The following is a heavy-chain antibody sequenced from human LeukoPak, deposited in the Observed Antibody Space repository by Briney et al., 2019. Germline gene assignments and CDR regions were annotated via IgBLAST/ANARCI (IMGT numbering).Heavy chain of an antibody. CDR1: GFTFSDSA. Sequence: GGSLRLSCAASGFTFSDSAMHWVRQAPGKGLEWVGRIRIKANSHATAYAASVKGRFTISRDDSKNTAYLQMNSLKSEDTAVYYCTRTTENYDLWSGYYGDFDYWGQGTLVTVSS. D-gene: IGHD3-3*01. V-gene: IGHV3-73*01. CDR3: TRTTENYDLWSGYYGDFDY. J-gene: IGHJ4*02. CDR2: IRIKANSHAT.